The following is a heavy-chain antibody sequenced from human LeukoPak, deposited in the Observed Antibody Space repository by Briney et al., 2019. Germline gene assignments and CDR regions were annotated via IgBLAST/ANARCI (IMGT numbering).Heavy chain of an antibody. CDR2: IYYSGST. J-gene: IGHJ4*02. V-gene: IGHV4-59*01. CDR3: ARRAIAVATYFDY. Sequence: SESLSLTCTVSGGSISSYYWSWIRQPPGKGLEWIGYIYYSGSTNYNPSLKSRVTISVDTSKNQFSLKLSSVTAADTAVYYCARRAIAVATYFDYWGQGILVTVSS. CDR1: GGSISSYY. D-gene: IGHD6-19*01.